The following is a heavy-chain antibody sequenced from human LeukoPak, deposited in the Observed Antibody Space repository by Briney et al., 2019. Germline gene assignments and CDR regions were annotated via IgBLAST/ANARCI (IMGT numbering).Heavy chain of an antibody. J-gene: IGHJ4*02. V-gene: IGHV1-2*02. Sequence: ASVKVSCKASGYTFTGYYMHWVRQAPGQGLEWMGWINPNSGGTNYAQKFQGRATMTRDTSISTAYMELSRLRSDDTAVYCCARDDDSSGYSHDYWGQGTLVTVSS. CDR3: ARDDDSSGYSHDY. CDR2: INPNSGGT. CDR1: GYTFTGYY. D-gene: IGHD3-22*01.